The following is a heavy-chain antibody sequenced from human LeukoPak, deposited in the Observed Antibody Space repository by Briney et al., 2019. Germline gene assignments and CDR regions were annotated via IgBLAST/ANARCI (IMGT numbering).Heavy chain of an antibody. V-gene: IGHV4-39*01. D-gene: IGHD2-2*01. CDR1: GGSISSSSYY. J-gene: IGHJ4*02. Sequence: SETLSLTCTVSGGSISSSSYYWGWIRQPPGKGLEWIGSIYYSGSTYYNPSLKSRVTISVDTSKNQFSLKLSSGTAADTAVYYCARLFASRAMPKNWGQGTLVTVSS. CDR2: IYYSGST. CDR3: ARLFASRAMPKN.